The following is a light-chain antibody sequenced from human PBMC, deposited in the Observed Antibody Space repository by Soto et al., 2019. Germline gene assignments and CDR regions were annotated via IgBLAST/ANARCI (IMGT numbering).Light chain of an antibody. CDR1: QSIVYSDGVSY. J-gene: IGKJ1*01. Sequence: VVMTQSLLSLPVTLGQPASISCRSSQSIVYSDGVSYLSWFHQRPGQSPRRLIYKASDRDSGVPDRFSGSGSGTDFTLKISRVEAEDVGVYYCMQGTHWPPWTFGQGTKVEIK. CDR2: KAS. V-gene: IGKV2-30*01. CDR3: MQGTHWPPWT.